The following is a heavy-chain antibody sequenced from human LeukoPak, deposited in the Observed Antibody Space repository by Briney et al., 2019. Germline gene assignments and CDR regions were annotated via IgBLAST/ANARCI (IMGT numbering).Heavy chain of an antibody. V-gene: IGHV1-2*02. CDR1: GYTFTDYY. D-gene: IGHD3-10*01. CDR2: INPNSGGT. CDR3: AREVVHYGSGSYYNGKATDY. J-gene: IGHJ4*02. Sequence: ASVKVSCKASGYTFTDYYMHWVRQAPGQGLEWMGWINPNSGGTNYAQKFQGRVTMTRDTSISTAYMELSRLRSDDTAVYYCAREVVHYGSGSYYNGKATDYWGQGTLVTVSS.